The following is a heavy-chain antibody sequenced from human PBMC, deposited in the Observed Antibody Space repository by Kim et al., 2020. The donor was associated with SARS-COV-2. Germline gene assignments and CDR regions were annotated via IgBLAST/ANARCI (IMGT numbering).Heavy chain of an antibody. D-gene: IGHD3-10*01. CDR2: ISGRGDTT. CDR3: AKARLGRAVTGLGSELDS. V-gene: IGHV3-23*01. J-gene: IGHJ4*02. CDR1: GFTMSYG. Sequence: GGSLRLSCVASGFTMSYGMAWVRRAPGKGLEWVSAISGRGDTTYYADSVKGRFSISRENSKTTKIYLQMNNLRLEDTALYFCAKARLGRAVTGLGSELDSWGQGTLVTVSS.